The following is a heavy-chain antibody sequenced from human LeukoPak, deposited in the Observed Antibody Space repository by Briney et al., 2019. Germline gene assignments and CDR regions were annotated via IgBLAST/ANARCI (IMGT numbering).Heavy chain of an antibody. CDR2: IYHSGST. CDR3: AREGHDYGDYGGRGFFDY. J-gene: IGHJ4*02. D-gene: IGHD4-17*01. Sequence: SETLSLTCAVSGGSISSSNWWSWVRQPPGKGLEWIGEIYHSGSTNYNPSLKSRVTISVDKSKNQFSLKLSSVTAADTAVYYCAREGHDYGDYGGRGFFDYWGQGTLVTVSS. CDR1: GGSISSSNW. V-gene: IGHV4-4*02.